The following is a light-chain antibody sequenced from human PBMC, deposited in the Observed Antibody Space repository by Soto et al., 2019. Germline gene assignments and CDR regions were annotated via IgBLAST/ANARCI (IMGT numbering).Light chain of an antibody. CDR2: GAS. J-gene: IGKJ4*01. V-gene: IGKV3-15*01. CDR3: QQYNNWPPLT. CDR1: QSVSNN. Sequence: EIVMTQSPATLSVSPGERATLSCRASQSVSNNLAWYQQKPGQAPRLIIYGASTRATGFPARFSGSGSGTEFTLTISSLQSEDFAVYYCQQYNNWPPLTFGEGTKVEIK.